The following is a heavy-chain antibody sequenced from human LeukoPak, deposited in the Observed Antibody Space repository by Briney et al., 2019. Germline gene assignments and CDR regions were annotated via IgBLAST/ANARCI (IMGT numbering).Heavy chain of an antibody. CDR3: VRSSGGDTTFDY. CDR1: GYSISSGYY. J-gene: IGHJ4*02. Sequence: SETLSLTCTVSGYSISSGYYWGWIRQPPGKGLEWIGSIYHSGSTYYNPSLKSRVTISVDTSKNQFSLNLRSVTAADTAVYYCVRSSGGDTTFDYWGREPWSPSPQ. V-gene: IGHV4-38-2*02. D-gene: IGHD4-17*01. CDR2: IYHSGST.